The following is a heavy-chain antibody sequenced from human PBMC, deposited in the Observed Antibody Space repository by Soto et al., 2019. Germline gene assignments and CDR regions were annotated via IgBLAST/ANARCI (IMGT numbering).Heavy chain of an antibody. Sequence: QDQLVQSGVEVKKPGASVKVSCKASGYSFTNYGITWVRQAPGQGFEWMGWISAYNGNTNYAQKFQGRVTMTTDASTSTAYLELRSLIYDDTAVYYCARDRGVAPPVAGNTHYYYYMDVWGKGTTVTVSS. CDR3: ARDRGVAPPVAGNTHYYYYMDV. V-gene: IGHV1-18*01. D-gene: IGHD6-19*01. CDR2: ISAYNGNT. J-gene: IGHJ6*03. CDR1: GYSFTNYG.